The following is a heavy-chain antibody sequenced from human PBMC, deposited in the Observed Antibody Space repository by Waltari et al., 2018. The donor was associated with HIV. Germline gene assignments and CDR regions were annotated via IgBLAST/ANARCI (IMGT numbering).Heavy chain of an antibody. CDR1: GFTFSDYY. J-gene: IGHJ4*02. D-gene: IGHD5-12*01. CDR2: INTGGSSR. CDR3: ARPRYSGYDYPTFLDY. V-gene: IGHV3-11*01. Sequence: QVQLVASGGGLVKPGGSLRLSCAASGFTFSDYYMSWVRQAPGKGLEWVSYINTGGSSRYYTGSVKGRFTISRDNAKNSLYLQMDNLRGEDTAVYYCARPRYSGYDYPTFLDYWGQGNPVTVSS.